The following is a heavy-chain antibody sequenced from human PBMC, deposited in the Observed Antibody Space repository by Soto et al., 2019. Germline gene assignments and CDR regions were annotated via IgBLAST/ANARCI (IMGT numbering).Heavy chain of an antibody. J-gene: IGHJ4*02. Sequence: GGSLRLSCEVSEFTFSSYAMTWVRQAPGKGLEWVSGISGSGDSTYYADSVKGRFTISRDNSKSTLFLQMSSLRAEDTALYFCANIETICRSTNCYDYWGQGTLVTVSS. CDR1: EFTFSSYA. D-gene: IGHD2-2*01. CDR3: ANIETICRSTNCYDY. V-gene: IGHV3-23*01. CDR2: ISGSGDST.